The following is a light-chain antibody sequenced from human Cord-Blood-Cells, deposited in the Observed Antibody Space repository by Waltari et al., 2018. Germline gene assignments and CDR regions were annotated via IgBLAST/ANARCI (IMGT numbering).Light chain of an antibody. J-gene: IGLJ3*02. CDR2: DVS. CDR1: SSDVGGYNY. Sequence: QSALTQPPSVSGSPGQSITISCTGTSSDVGGYNYVSWYQQHTGKAPKLMIYDVSNRPSGVSNRFSGSKSGNTASLTISGLQAEDEADYYCSSYTSSSSWVFGGGTKLTVL. V-gene: IGLV2-14*01. CDR3: SSYTSSSSWV.